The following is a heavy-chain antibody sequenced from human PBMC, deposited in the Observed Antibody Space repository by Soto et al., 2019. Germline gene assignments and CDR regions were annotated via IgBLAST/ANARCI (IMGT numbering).Heavy chain of an antibody. V-gene: IGHV3-9*01. D-gene: IGHD4-17*01. J-gene: IGHJ3*01. CDR3: ARAGRDYGDYGRL. CDR1: GFTFDDYA. CDR2: ISWNSDNI. Sequence: EVQLVESGGGLVQPGRSLRLSCAASGFTFDDYAMHWVRQAPGKGLEWVSGISWNSDNIGYADSVKGRFTISRDNAKNSLYLQMNSLGAEDTAVYYCARAGRDYGDYGRLWGQGTMVTVSS.